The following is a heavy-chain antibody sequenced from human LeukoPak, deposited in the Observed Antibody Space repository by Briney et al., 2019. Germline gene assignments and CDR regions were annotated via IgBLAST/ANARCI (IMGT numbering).Heavy chain of an antibody. CDR3: AKKVRGPSHPLDF. D-gene: IGHD5-12*01. J-gene: IGHJ4*02. CDR2: INPEKRDT. V-gene: IGHV1-2*02. CDR1: GYTFTGYA. Sequence: ASVKVSCKASGYTFTGYAIHWVRQAPGQGLEWMGWINPEKRDTGYAHKFQGRVTMTSDTSISTAYMELSSLRSDDTAVYYCAKKVRGPSHPLDFWGQGTLVTVSS.